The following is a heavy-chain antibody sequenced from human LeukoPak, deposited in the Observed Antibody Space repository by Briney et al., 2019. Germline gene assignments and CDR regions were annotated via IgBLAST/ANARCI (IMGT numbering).Heavy chain of an antibody. CDR3: ARDRGYYDSSGYYYKGYFDY. D-gene: IGHD3-22*01. V-gene: IGHV3-30*04. J-gene: IGHJ4*02. CDR2: ISPDGNNK. Sequence: GGSLRLSCAASGFTFSAYAMHWVRQAPGKGLEWVTFISPDGNNKYCADSVKGRFTISRDSSKNTLYLQMNSLRTEDTAVYYCARDRGYYDSSGYYYKGYFDYWGQGTLVTVSS. CDR1: GFTFSAYA.